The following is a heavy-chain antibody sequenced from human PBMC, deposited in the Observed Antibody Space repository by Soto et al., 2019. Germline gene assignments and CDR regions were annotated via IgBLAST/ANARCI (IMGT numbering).Heavy chain of an antibody. D-gene: IGHD4-17*01. CDR1: GFSISSYA. CDR2: MSYGGSSN. Sequence: QVQLVESGGGVVQPGRSLRLSCVVSGFSISSYAVHWVRQAPGKGLEWVAVMSYGGSSNHDADSVQGRFTISGDNSKNTLYLQMSDLRLDDTAVYYCARDRNDAGDYVIDQWGQGTLVTVSS. CDR3: ARDRNDAGDYVIDQ. V-gene: IGHV3-30-3*01. J-gene: IGHJ4*02.